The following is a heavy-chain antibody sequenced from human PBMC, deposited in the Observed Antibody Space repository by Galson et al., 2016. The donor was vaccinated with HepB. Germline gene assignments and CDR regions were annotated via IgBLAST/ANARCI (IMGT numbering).Heavy chain of an antibody. Sequence: SLRLSCAASGFTFDRYGMHWVRQAPGKGLEWVAVIWYDGSKKYYADAVKGRFTISRDNSRNTLDLQMNSLKIVDTALYFCARERSDFTGAPASHFDDWGQGTLGTVSS. CDR1: GFTFDRYG. CDR3: ARERSDFTGAPASHFDD. V-gene: IGHV3-33*01. CDR2: IWYDGSKK. J-gene: IGHJ4*02. D-gene: IGHD2-8*02.